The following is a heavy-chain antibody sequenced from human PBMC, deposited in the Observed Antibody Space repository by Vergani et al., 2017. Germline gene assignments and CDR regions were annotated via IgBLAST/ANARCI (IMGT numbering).Heavy chain of an antibody. D-gene: IGHD5-24*01. CDR3: AILGDGYNYYFDY. CDR2: IYHSGST. Sequence: QVQLQESGPGLVKPSETLSLTCTVSGYSISSGYYWGWIRQPPGKGLEWIGSIYHSGSTYYNPSLKSRVTRSVDTSKNQFSLKLSSVTAADTAVYYCAILGDGYNYYFDYWGQGTLVTVSS. CDR1: GYSISSGYY. J-gene: IGHJ4*02. V-gene: IGHV4-38-2*02.